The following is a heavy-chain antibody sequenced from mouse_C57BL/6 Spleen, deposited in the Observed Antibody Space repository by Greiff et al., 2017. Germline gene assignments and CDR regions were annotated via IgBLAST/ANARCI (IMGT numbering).Heavy chain of an antibody. J-gene: IGHJ4*01. CDR2: IDPENGDT. CDR1: GFNIKDDY. CDR3: TTWPAQATDAMDY. V-gene: IGHV14-4*01. Sequence: VQLQQSGAELVRPGASVKLSCTASGFNIKDDYMHWVKQRPEQGLEWIGWIDPENGDTEYASKFQGKATITADTSSNTAYLQLSSLTSEDTAVYYCTTWPAQATDAMDYWGQGTSVTVSS. D-gene: IGHD3-2*02.